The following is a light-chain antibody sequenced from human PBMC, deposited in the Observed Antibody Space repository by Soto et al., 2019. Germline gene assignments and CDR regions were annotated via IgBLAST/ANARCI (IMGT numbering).Light chain of an antibody. Sequence: EIVMTQSPATLSVSPGERATLSCRASENIGSTLAWYQQKPGQAPRLLFYYASRRATGVPARFSGSGSGTDFTFTISSLQPEDIATYYCQQYDNLLALTFGGGTKVDIK. CDR3: QQYDNLLALT. CDR1: ENIGST. V-gene: IGKV3-15*01. J-gene: IGKJ4*01. CDR2: YAS.